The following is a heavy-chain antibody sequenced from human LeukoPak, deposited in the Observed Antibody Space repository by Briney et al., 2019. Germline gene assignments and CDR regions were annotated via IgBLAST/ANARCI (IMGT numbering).Heavy chain of an antibody. J-gene: IGHJ4*02. CDR2: INHSGST. CDR1: GGSFSGYY. V-gene: IGHV4-34*01. CDR3: ARDLTPTGGYCSGGSCYTFDY. Sequence: SETLSLTRAVYGGSFSGYYWSWIRQPPGKGLEWIGEINHSGSTNYNPSLKSRVTISVDTSKNQFSLKLSSVTAADTAMYYCARDLTPTGGYCSGGSCYTFDYWGQGTLVTVSS. D-gene: IGHD2-15*01.